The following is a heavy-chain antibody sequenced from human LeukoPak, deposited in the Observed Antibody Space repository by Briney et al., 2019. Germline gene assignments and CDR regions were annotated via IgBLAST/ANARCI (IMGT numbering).Heavy chain of an antibody. J-gene: IGHJ4*02. V-gene: IGHV5-51*01. CDR2: NYPGDSDT. Sequence: GESLKFSCKASGYTFTSYWIGWVRQLPGKGLEWMGINYPGDSDTRYSPSFQGQVTISADKSISPAYRQWSSLTASDTAMYYCARQLRHGSSWAIDYWGQGTLVTVSS. D-gene: IGHD6-13*01. CDR3: ARQLRHGSSWAIDY. CDR1: GYTFTSYW.